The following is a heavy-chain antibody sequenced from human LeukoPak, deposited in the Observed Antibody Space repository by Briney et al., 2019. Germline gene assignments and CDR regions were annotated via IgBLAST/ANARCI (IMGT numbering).Heavy chain of an antibody. CDR1: GFTFSSNA. V-gene: IGHV3-23*01. J-gene: IGHJ4*02. CDR3: AKDSGSYYY. D-gene: IGHD1-26*01. CDR2: ISGSGGST. Sequence: GGSLRLSCAASGFTFSSNAMSWVRQAPGKGLEWVSGISGSGGSTYYADSVKGRFTISRDNSKKTLYLQMNSLRAEDTAVYYCAKDSGSYYYWGQGTLVTVSS.